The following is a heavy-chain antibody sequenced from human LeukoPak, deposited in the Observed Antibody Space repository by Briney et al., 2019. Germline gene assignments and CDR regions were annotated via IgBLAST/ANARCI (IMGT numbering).Heavy chain of an antibody. J-gene: IGHJ4*02. D-gene: IGHD6-13*01. CDR1: GYTFTGYY. CDR3: ERDFSSSWYGY. CDR2: INPNSGGT. Sequence: ASVKVSCKASGYTFTGYYMHWVRQAPGQGLEWMGWINPNSGGTNYAQKFQGRVTMTRDTSISTAYMELSRLRPDDTAVYYCERDFSSSWYGYWGQGTLVTVSS. V-gene: IGHV1-2*02.